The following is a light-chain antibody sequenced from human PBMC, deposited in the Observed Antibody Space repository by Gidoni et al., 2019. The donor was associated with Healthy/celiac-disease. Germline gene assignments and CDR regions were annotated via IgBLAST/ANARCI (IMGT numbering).Light chain of an antibody. Sequence: DIVMTQSPDSLAVSLGERATINCKSSQSVLYSSNNKNYLDWYQQKPGQPPKLLIYWASTRESGVPDRFSGSGSGTDFTLTISSLQAEDVAVYYCQQYYSPPYTFGQGTKLEIK. CDR1: QSVLYSSNNKNY. V-gene: IGKV4-1*01. J-gene: IGKJ2*01. CDR2: WAS. CDR3: QQYYSPPYT.